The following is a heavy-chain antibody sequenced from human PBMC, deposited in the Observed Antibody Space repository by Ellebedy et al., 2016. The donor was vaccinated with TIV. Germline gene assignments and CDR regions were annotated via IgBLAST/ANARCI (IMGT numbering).Heavy chain of an antibody. J-gene: IGHJ6*02. CDR1: GLTFSSHA. V-gene: IGHV3-23*01. Sequence: GESLKISCAASGLTFSSHAMSWVRQAPGKGLEWVFSISGSGGNTYYADSVKGRFTISRDNSKDTLYLQVNSLRAEDTAIYYCARDYSTSWSPRDYYYSGMDVWGQGTTVTVSS. D-gene: IGHD6-13*01. CDR2: ISGSGGNT. CDR3: ARDYSTSWSPRDYYYSGMDV.